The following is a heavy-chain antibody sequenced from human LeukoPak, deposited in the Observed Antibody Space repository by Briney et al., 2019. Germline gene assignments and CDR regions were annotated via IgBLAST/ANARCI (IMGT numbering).Heavy chain of an antibody. CDR3: ARPRYFYGDSDHTDI. D-gene: IGHD3-10*01. V-gene: IGHV4-34*01. CDR1: GGSFSGYY. Sequence: SETLSLTCDVFGGSFSGYYWTWIRQSPGKRLEWIGEINYVGTINYNPSLKSRVSISLDTSKSQFSLKLTSVTAADTAVYYCARPRYFYGDSDHTDIWGQGTMVTVSS. CDR2: INYVGTI. J-gene: IGHJ3*02.